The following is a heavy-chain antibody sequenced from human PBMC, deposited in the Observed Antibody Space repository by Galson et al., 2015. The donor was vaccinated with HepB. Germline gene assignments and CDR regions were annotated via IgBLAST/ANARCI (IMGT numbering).Heavy chain of an antibody. Sequence: ETLSLTCTVSGGSINNNYWGWIRQPPGKGLEWIGFVYFSGSPNYNPSLKSRVTILVDTSKNQFSLKLNSVTAADTAVYYCARAKAAGYSYGSFDSWGQGALVIVSS. CDR2: VYFSGSP. CDR3: ARAKAAGYSYGSFDS. CDR1: GGSINNNY. D-gene: IGHD5-18*01. V-gene: IGHV4-59*01. J-gene: IGHJ4*02.